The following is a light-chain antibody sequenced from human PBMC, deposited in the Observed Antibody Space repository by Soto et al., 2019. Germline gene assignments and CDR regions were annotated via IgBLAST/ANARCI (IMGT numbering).Light chain of an antibody. Sequence: IVMTQSPATLSVSPGERATLSCRASQRVSSNVAWYQQKPGQAPRLLLYGASNRATGIPARFSGSGSATDFTLTISSLEPEDFAVYYCQQRSSWITFGQGTRLEI. V-gene: IGKV3-11*01. CDR2: GAS. CDR3: QQRSSWIT. J-gene: IGKJ5*01. CDR1: QRVSSN.